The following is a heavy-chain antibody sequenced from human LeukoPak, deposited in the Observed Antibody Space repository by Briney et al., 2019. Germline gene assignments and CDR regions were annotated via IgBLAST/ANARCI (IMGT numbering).Heavy chain of an antibody. V-gene: IGHV4-34*01. CDR2: INHSGST. CDR3: ARGLGYYDSSVGY. J-gene: IGHJ4*02. D-gene: IGHD3-22*01. CDR1: GGSFSGYY. Sequence: SETLSLTCAVYGGSFSGYYWSWIRQPPGKGLEWIGEINHSGSTNYNPSLKSRVTISVDTSKNQFSLKLSSVTAADTAVYYCARGLGYYDSSVGYWGQGTLVTVSS.